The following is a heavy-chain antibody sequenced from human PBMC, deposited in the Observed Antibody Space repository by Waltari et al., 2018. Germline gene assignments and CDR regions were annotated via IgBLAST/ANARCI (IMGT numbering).Heavy chain of an antibody. D-gene: IGHD1-26*01. CDR3: ARRPGIVGATGFDY. CDR2: IYYSGST. Sequence: QLQLQESGPGPVKPSETLSLTCTVSGGSISSSSYYWGWIRQPPGKGLEWIGSIYYSGSTYYNPSLKSRVTISVDTSKNQFSLKLSSVTAADTAVYYCARRPGIVGATGFDYWGQGTLVTVSS. J-gene: IGHJ4*02. V-gene: IGHV4-39*01. CDR1: GGSISSSSYY.